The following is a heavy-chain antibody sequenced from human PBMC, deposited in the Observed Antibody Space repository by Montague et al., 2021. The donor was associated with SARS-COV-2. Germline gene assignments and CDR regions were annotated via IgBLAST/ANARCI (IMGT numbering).Heavy chain of an antibody. D-gene: IGHD6-13*01. CDR3: ARKEMKYSSVWSTGGNWFDP. CDR1: GGSISSYY. CDR2: IYYSGST. J-gene: IGHJ5*02. Sequence: SETLSLTCTVSGGSISSYYWGWIRQPPGKGLGWIGSIYYSGSTYYNPSLKSRVTISVDTSKNQFSLKLSSVTAADTAVYYCARKEMKYSSVWSTGGNWFDPWGQGTLVTVSS. V-gene: IGHV4-39*01.